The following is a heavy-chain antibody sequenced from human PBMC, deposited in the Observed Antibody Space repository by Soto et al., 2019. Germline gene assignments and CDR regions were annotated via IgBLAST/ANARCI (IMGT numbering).Heavy chain of an antibody. CDR1: GGSFSGYY. J-gene: IGHJ3*02. CDR2: INHSGST. CDR3: ARLYGDYSSDAFDI. V-gene: IGHV4-34*01. Sequence: QVQLQQWGAGLLKPSETLSLTCAVYGGSFSGYYWSWIRQPPGKGLEWIGEINHSGSTNYNPSLKSRVTISVDTSKNQFSLKLSSVTAADTAVYYWARLYGDYSSDAFDIWGQGTMVTVSS. D-gene: IGHD4-17*01.